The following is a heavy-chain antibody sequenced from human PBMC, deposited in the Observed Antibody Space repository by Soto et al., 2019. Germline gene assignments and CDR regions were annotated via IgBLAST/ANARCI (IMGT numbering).Heavy chain of an antibody. V-gene: IGHV3-9*01. CDR2: ISYYGGSI. J-gene: IGHJ6*02. CDR1: GFNFDDYG. CDR3: AKSTGGTANGMDV. Sequence: EVQLVESGGGLVQPGRSLRLSCAASGFNFDDYGMHWVRQAPGKGLEWVSGISYYGGSICYADSVKGRFTISRDNAKNSLYLQMNSLRGEDTALYYCAKSTGGTANGMDVWGQGTTVTVSS. D-gene: IGHD2-8*02.